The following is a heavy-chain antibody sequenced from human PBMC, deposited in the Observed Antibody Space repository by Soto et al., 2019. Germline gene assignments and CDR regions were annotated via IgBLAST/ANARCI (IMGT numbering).Heavy chain of an antibody. Sequence: ASGKVSCKASGYTLTGYHMHWVRQAPGRGLEWMGWINPNSGGTNYAQKFQGRVTMTRDTSISTAYMELSRLRSDDTAVYYCARDLGYCSSTSCYSLDYWGQGTLVTVSS. CDR3: ARDLGYCSSTSCYSLDY. J-gene: IGHJ4*02. CDR1: GYTLTGYH. D-gene: IGHD2-2*01. V-gene: IGHV1-2*02. CDR2: INPNSGGT.